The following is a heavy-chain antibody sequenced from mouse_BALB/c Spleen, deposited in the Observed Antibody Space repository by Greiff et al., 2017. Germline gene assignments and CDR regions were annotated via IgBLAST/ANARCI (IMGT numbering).Heavy chain of an antibody. D-gene: IGHD2-14*01. CDR1: GFNIKDTY. J-gene: IGHJ2*01. CDR2: IDPANGNT. V-gene: IGHV14-3*02. CDR3: ARENIGEEYYFDY. Sequence: EVQLQQSGAELVKPGASVKLSCTASGFNIKDTYMHWVKQRPEQGLEWIGRIDPANGNTKYDPKFQGKATITADTSSNTAYLQLSSLTSEDSAVYYCARENIGEEYYFDYWGQGTTLTVSA.